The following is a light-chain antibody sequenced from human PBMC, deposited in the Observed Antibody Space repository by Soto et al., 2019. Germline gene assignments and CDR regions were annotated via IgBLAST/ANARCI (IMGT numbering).Light chain of an antibody. CDR1: STDVGNYNL. CDR3: QAYDYSLTAAV. J-gene: IGLJ3*02. Sequence: QSALTQPASVSGSPGQSITISCTGTSTDVGNYNLVSWYQQHPGKAPKLIIYATRKRPSGVSDRYSGSKSGNTASLTISGLQAEDEADYYCQAYDYSLTAAVFGGGTKLTVL. V-gene: IGLV2-23*01. CDR2: ATR.